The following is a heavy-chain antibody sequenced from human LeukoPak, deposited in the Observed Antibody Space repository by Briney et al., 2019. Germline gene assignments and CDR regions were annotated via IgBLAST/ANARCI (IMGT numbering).Heavy chain of an antibody. D-gene: IGHD3-3*01. CDR3: ARDQASGFWSGSPMEGSYVHFYGMDV. CDR2: IYYSGST. Sequence: SETLSLTCTVSGGSISSYYWSWIRQPPGKGLEWIGYIYYSGSTNYNPSLKSRVTISVDTSKNQFSLKLSSVTAADTAVYYCARDQASGFWSGSPMEGSYVHFYGMDVWGQGTTVTVSS. J-gene: IGHJ6*02. V-gene: IGHV4-59*01. CDR1: GGSISSYY.